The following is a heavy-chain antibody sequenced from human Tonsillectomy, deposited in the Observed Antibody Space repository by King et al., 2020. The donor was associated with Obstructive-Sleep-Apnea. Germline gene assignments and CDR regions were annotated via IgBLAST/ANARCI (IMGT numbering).Heavy chain of an antibody. CDR2: ISYDGSNK. CDR3: ARGAPILEGSGYFDY. J-gene: IGHJ4*02. CDR1: GFTFSSYA. V-gene: IGHV3-30*04. Sequence: VQLVESGGGVVQPGRSLRLSCAASGFTFSSYAMHWVRQAPGKGLEWVAVISYDGSNKYYADSVKGRFTISRDNSKNTLYLQMNSLRAEDTAVYYCARGAPILEGSGYFDYWGQGTLVTVSS. D-gene: IGHD3-10*01.